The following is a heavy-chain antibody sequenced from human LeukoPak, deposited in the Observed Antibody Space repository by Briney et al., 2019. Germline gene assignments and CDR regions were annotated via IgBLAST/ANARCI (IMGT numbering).Heavy chain of an antibody. CDR2: ISSSRSYI. CDR3: AREINYDFWRGLGGFYGTDFDP. J-gene: IGHJ5*02. D-gene: IGHD3-3*01. V-gene: IGHV3-21*01. Sequence: KTGGSLRLSCAASGFTFSICSMNGVRQAPGKGLEWVSSISSSRSYIYYADSVKGRFTISRDNAKNSLYLQMNSLRAEDTAVYYCAREINYDFWRGLGGFYGTDFDPWGQGTLVTVSS. CDR1: GFTFSICS.